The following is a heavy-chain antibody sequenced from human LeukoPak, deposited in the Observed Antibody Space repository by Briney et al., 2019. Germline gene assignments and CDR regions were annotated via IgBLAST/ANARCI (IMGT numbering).Heavy chain of an antibody. Sequence: PGGSLRLSCAASGFTVSSNYMSWVRQAPGKGLEWVGRIKSKTDGGTTDYAAPVKGRFTISRDDSKNTLYLQMNSLKTEDTAVYYCTTGDYGGNWLGTSAFDIWGQGTMVTVSS. J-gene: IGHJ3*02. V-gene: IGHV3-15*01. CDR3: TTGDYGGNWLGTSAFDI. CDR1: GFTVSSNY. CDR2: IKSKTDGGTT. D-gene: IGHD4-23*01.